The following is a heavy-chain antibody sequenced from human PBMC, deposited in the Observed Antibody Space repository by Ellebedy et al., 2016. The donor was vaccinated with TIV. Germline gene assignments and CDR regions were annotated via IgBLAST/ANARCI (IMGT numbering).Heavy chain of an antibody. CDR1: GFTFSAYT. CDR2: ISSSSHYI. Sequence: PGGSLRLSCAASGFTFSAYTMNWVRQAPGKGLEWVSSISSSSHYIYYAESVKCRFTISRDDAKSSLYLQMNSLRAEDTAVYYCARDFYGGYDYRWGQGSLVTVSS. D-gene: IGHD5-12*01. J-gene: IGHJ4*02. CDR3: ARDFYGGYDYR. V-gene: IGHV3-21*01.